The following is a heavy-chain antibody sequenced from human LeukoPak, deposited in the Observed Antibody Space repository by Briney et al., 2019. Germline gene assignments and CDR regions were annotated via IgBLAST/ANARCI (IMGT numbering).Heavy chain of an antibody. CDR3: ARRRAAGSLFDY. V-gene: IGHV2-5*02. J-gene: IGHJ4*02. D-gene: IGHD1-26*01. CDR2: ICWDDDK. Sequence: SAPTLVKPTPTLTLTCTFSGFSLSTSGVGVGWIRQPPGKALEWLGIICWDDDKRYSPSLKSRLTITKDTSKNQVVLTMTNMDPVDTATYYCARRRAAGSLFDYWGQGTLVTVSS. CDR1: GFSLSTSGVG.